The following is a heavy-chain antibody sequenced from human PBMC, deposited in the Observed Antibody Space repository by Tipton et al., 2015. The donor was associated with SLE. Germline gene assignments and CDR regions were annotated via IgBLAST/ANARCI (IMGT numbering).Heavy chain of an antibody. CDR1: DDSISSGDYY. CDR3: GRVTSGWREVC. J-gene: IGHJ4*02. D-gene: IGHD6-19*01. V-gene: IGHV4-61*02. Sequence: LRLSCTVSDDSISSGDYYWSWIRQPAGKGLEWIGRMFGSAIRDYNPSLKSRVTISLATSKNQFSLQLTSVTAADTAIYYCGRVTSGWREVCWGQGTLVTVYS. CDR2: MFGSAIR.